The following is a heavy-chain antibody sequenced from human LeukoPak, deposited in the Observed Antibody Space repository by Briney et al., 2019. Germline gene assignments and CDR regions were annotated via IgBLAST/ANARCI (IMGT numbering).Heavy chain of an antibody. Sequence: PGGSLRLSCAASGFTFSSFGMHWVRQAPGKGLEWVAVISYDGSNKYYADSVKGRFTISRDNSKNTLYLQMNSLRAEDTAVYYCAKGAYDSSDWGQGTLVTVSS. V-gene: IGHV3-30*18. CDR2: ISYDGSNK. D-gene: IGHD3-22*01. CDR1: GFTFSSFG. CDR3: AKGAYDSSD. J-gene: IGHJ4*02.